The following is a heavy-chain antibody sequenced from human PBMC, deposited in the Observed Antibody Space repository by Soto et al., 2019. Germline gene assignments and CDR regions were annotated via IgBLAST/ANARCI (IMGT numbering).Heavy chain of an antibody. V-gene: IGHV1-18*01. CDR2: ISAYNGNT. CDR1: GYTFTSYG. Sequence: ASVKVSCKASGYTFTSYGISWVRQAPGQGLEWMGWISAYNGNTNYAQKLQGRVTMTTDTSTSTAYMELRSLRSDDTAVYYCARDGGTTVKNYYYYYMDVWGKATTVTVSS. J-gene: IGHJ6*03. CDR3: ARDGGTTVKNYYYYYMDV. D-gene: IGHD4-4*01.